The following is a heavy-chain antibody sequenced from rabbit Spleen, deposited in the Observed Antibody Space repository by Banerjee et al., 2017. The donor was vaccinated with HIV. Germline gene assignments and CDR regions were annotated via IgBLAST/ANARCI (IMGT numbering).Heavy chain of an antibody. CDR2: IGTAEGST. J-gene: IGHJ4*01. CDR1: GFDFSSYG. Sequence: LVESGGGLVQPGGSLKLSCKASGFDFSSYGINWVRQAPGKGLEWIGIIGTAEGSTYYASWVNGRFTISSDNAQNTVFLQMTSLTAADTATYFCVRGASSTGYYSLWGPGTLVTVS. V-gene: IGHV1S47*01. CDR3: VRGASSTGYYSL. D-gene: IGHD1-1*01.